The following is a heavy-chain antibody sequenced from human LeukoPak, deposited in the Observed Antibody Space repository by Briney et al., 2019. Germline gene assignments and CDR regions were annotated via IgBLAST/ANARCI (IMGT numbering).Heavy chain of an antibody. CDR2: IRYDGSNK. Sequence: GGSLRLSCAASGFTFSSYGMHWVRQAPGKGLEWVAFIRYDGSNKYYADSVKGRFTISRDNSKNTLYLQMNSLRAEDTAVYYCAKDLTRYGSGSPKPFDYWGQGTLVTVSS. CDR1: GFTFSSYG. CDR3: AKDLTRYGSGSPKPFDY. V-gene: IGHV3-30*02. J-gene: IGHJ4*02. D-gene: IGHD3-10*01.